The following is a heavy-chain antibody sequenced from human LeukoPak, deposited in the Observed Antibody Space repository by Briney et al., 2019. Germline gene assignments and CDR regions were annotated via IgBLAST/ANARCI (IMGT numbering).Heavy chain of an antibody. CDR1: GFTFSSYA. D-gene: IGHD3-10*01. V-gene: IGHV3-23*01. CDR2: ISGSGGST. Sequence: PGGSPRLSCAASGFTFSSYAMSWVRQAPGKGLEWVSAISGSGGSTYYADSVKGRFTISRDNSKNTLYLQMNSLRAEDTAVYYCAKAGYYYGSFNWFDPWGQGTLVTVSS. J-gene: IGHJ5*02. CDR3: AKAGYYYGSFNWFDP.